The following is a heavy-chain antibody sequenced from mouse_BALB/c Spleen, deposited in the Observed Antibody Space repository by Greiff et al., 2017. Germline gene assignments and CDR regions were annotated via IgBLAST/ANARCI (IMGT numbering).Heavy chain of an antibody. J-gene: IGHJ3*01. CDR2: IRSKSNNYAT. CDR1: GFTFNTYA. D-gene: IGHD2-4*01. CDR3: VRQDYGAWFAY. Sequence: EVQRVESGGGLVQPKGSLKLSCAASGFTFNTYAMNWVRQAPGKGLEWVARIRSKSNNYATYYADSVKVRFTISRDDSQSMLYLQMNNLKTEDTAMYYCVRQDYGAWFAYGGKGTRVSVSA. V-gene: IGHV10-1*02.